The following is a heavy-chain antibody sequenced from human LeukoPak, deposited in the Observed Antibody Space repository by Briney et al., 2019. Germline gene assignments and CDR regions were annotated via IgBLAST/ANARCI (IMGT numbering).Heavy chain of an antibody. CDR2: ISAYNGNT. V-gene: IGHV1-18*01. J-gene: IGHJ4*02. CDR3: ARDVNMITFGGVIVINYFGY. Sequence: ASVKVSCKASGYTFTSYGISWVRQAPGQGLEWMGWISAYNGNTNYAQKLQGRVTMTTDTSTSTAYMELRSLRSDDTAVYYCARDVNMITFGGVIVINYFGYWGQGTLVTVSS. D-gene: IGHD3-16*02. CDR1: GYTFTSYG.